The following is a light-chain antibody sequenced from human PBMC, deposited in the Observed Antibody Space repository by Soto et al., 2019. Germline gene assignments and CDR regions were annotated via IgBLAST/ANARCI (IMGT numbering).Light chain of an antibody. CDR2: EVS. CDR3: SSYAGSNSWV. CDR1: SSDIGTYNY. J-gene: IGLJ3*02. V-gene: IGLV2-8*01. Sequence: QSVLTQPPSASGSPGRSVTISCTGTSSDIGTYNYVSWYQQLPGKAPKLMIYEVSKRPSGVPDRFSGSKSVNTASLTVSGLQAEDEADYYCSSYAGSNSWVFGGGTKLTVL.